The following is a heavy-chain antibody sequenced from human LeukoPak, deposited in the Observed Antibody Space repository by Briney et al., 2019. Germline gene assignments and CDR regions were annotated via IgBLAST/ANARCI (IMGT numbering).Heavy chain of an antibody. V-gene: IGHV4-34*01. CDR3: ARPLNPPFQYCSSTSCYYDAFDI. D-gene: IGHD2-2*01. J-gene: IGHJ3*02. CDR1: GGSFSGYY. Sequence: SETLSLTCAVYGGSFSGYYWSWIRQPPGKGLEWIGEINHSGSTNYNPSLKSRVTISVDTSKNQFSLKLSSMTAADTAVYYCARPLNPPFQYCSSTSCYYDAFDIWGQGTMVTVSS. CDR2: INHSGST.